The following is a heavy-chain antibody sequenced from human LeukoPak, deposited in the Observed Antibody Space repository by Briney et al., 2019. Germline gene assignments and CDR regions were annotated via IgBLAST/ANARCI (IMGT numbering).Heavy chain of an antibody. CDR1: GGSISSSSYY. Sequence: SETLSLTCTVSGGSISSSSYYWGWIRQPPGKGLEWIGSIYYSGRTYYNPSLKSRATISVDTSKNQFSLKLSSVTAADTAVYYCASDPSPAYYDFWSGYFHNWFDPWGQGTLVTVSS. J-gene: IGHJ5*02. V-gene: IGHV4-39*01. CDR3: ASDPSPAYYDFWSGYFHNWFDP. D-gene: IGHD3-3*01. CDR2: IYYSGRT.